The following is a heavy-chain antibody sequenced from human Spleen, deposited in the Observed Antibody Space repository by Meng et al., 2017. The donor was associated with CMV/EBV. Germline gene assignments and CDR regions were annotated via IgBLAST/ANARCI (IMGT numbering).Heavy chain of an antibody. CDR1: GYSFSNYW. D-gene: IGHD3-22*01. CDR2: IYPGDSDI. V-gene: IGHV5-51*01. CDR3: ARLDYLDSSGYRSRYHWFDP. J-gene: IGHJ5*02. Sequence: GESLKISCKGSGYSFSNYWIAWVRQMPGKGLEWMGMIYPGDSDIRYSPSFQGQVTFSADKSISTAYLQWSSLKASGTAMYYCARLDYLDSSGYRSRYHWFDPWGQGALVTVSS.